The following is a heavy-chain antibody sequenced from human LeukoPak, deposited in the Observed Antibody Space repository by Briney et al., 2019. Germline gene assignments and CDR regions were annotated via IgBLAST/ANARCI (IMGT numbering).Heavy chain of an antibody. Sequence: GGSLRLSCAASGFTFSSYGMTWVRQAPGKALEWVANIKKDGSDKYYVDSVRGRFTISRDNAKNSLYLQMNSLRAEDTAVYYCARVVAVAGLARNFDYWGQGTLVTVSS. D-gene: IGHD6-19*01. CDR1: GFTFSSYG. CDR2: IKKDGSDK. CDR3: ARVVAVAGLARNFDY. J-gene: IGHJ4*02. V-gene: IGHV3-7*01.